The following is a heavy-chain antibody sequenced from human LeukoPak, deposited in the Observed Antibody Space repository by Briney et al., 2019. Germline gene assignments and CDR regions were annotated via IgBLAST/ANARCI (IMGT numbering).Heavy chain of an antibody. Sequence: GGSLRLSCAASGFTFSSYWMNWVRQAPGKGLEWVGRIKSKTDGGTTDYAAPVKGRFTISRDDSKNTLYLQMNSLETEDTAVYYCTTRLGSYYDILTGYHEFDYWGQGTLVTVSS. CDR3: TTRLGSYYDILTGYHEFDY. CDR2: IKSKTDGGTT. V-gene: IGHV3-15*01. J-gene: IGHJ4*02. D-gene: IGHD3-9*01. CDR1: GFTFSSYW.